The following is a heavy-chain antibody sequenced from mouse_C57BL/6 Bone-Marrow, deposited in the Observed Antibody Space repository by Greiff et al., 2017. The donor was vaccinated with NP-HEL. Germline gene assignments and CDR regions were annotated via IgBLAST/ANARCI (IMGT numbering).Heavy chain of an antibody. V-gene: IGHV8-8*01. D-gene: IGHD1-1*01. CDR2: IWWDDDK. Sequence: QVQLKESGPGILQPSQTLSLTCSFSGFSLSTFGMGVGWIRQPSGKGLEWLAHIWWDDDKYYNPALKSRLTISKDTSKNQVFLKIANVDTADTATYYCARFYYYGSSPWFAYWGQGTLVTVSA. CDR1: GFSLSTFGMG. CDR3: ARFYYYGSSPWFAY. J-gene: IGHJ3*01.